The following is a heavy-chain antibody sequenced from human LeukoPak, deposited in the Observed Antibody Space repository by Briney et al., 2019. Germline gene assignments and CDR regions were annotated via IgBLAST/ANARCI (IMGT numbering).Heavy chain of an antibody. Sequence: GGSLRLSCAASGFTFSSYAMSWVRQAPGKGLEWVSGISGSGGGTYYADSVKGRFTISGDNSKNTLYLQMNSLGAEDTAVYYCARDLWFGELLGYFDCWGQGTLVTVSS. J-gene: IGHJ4*02. CDR2: ISGSGGGT. V-gene: IGHV3-23*01. CDR3: ARDLWFGELLGYFDC. CDR1: GFTFSSYA. D-gene: IGHD3-10*01.